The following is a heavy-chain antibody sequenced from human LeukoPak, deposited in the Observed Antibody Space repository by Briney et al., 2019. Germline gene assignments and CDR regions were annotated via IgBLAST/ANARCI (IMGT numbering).Heavy chain of an antibody. D-gene: IGHD3-10*01. CDR1: GYAFNKYG. CDR3: ARDRSGSLVAFDF. CDR2: SSTYNGDG. Sequence: KPGASVKVSCKASGYAFNKYGIGWLRQAPGQNLEWMGWSSTYNGDGKSAQKFQGRVTMTTDTPTSTAYMELRSLRSDDTAMYYCARDRSGSLVAFDFWGPGTMVTVSS. V-gene: IGHV1-18*01. J-gene: IGHJ3*01.